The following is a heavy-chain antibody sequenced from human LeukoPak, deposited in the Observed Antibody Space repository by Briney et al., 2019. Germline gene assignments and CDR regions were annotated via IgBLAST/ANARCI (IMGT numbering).Heavy chain of an antibody. CDR1: GDSVSSDSAA. CDR3: ARGLAHWELVAGTKNNWFDP. J-gene: IGHJ5*02. CDR2: TYYRSKWYN. Sequence: SQTLSLTCAISGDSVSSDSAAWNWIRQSPSRGLEWLGRTYYRSKWYNDYAVSVKSRITINPDTSKNQFSLQLNSATPEDTAVYYCARGLAHWELVAGTKNNWFDPWGQGTLVTVSS. V-gene: IGHV6-1*01. D-gene: IGHD6-19*01.